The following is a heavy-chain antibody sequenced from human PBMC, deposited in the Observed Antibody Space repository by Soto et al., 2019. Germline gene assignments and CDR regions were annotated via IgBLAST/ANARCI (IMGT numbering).Heavy chain of an antibody. J-gene: IGHJ6*02. Sequence: SVKVSCTASGDTFSSYAITGVRQAPGQGLELMGGIIPIFGTANYAQKFQGRVTITADESTSTAYMELSSLRSEDTAVYYCARETYILTGYYRGPGYYYYGMDVWGQGTTVTVSS. V-gene: IGHV1-69*13. D-gene: IGHD3-9*01. CDR2: IIPIFGTA. CDR1: GDTFSSYA. CDR3: ARETYILTGYYRGPGYYYYGMDV.